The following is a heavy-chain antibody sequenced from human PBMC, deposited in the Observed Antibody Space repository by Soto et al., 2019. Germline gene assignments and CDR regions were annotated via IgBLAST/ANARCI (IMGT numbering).Heavy chain of an antibody. J-gene: IGHJ3*02. CDR2: ISYDGSNK. V-gene: IGHV3-30-3*01. D-gene: IGHD3-22*01. CDR3: ARGEDLKYYYHSRATAFDI. CDR1: GFTFSIYA. Sequence: LRLSCSASGFTFSIYAMHWVGQAPGKCLEWVAVISYDGSNKYYADSVKGRFTISRDNSKNTLYLQMNSLRAEDTAVYYCARGEDLKYYYHSRATAFDIWGQATMLTLS.